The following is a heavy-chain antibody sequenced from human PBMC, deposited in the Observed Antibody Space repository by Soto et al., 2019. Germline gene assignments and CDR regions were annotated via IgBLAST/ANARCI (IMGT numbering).Heavy chain of an antibody. CDR3: ARGLVYYGSGSSHGMDV. CDR2: INHSGST. Sequence: PSETLSLTCAVYGGSFSGYYWSWIRQPPGKGLEWIGEINHSGSTNYNPSLKSRVTISVDTSKNQFSLKLSSVTAADTAVYYCARGLVYYGSGSSHGMDVWGQGTTVTVS. CDR1: GGSFSGYY. V-gene: IGHV4-34*01. D-gene: IGHD3-10*01. J-gene: IGHJ6*02.